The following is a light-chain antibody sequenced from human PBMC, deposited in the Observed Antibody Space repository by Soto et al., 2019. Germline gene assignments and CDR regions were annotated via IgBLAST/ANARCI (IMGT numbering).Light chain of an antibody. V-gene: IGKV3-20*01. CDR1: QSVSSSY. CDR2: GAS. Sequence: EFVLTQSPGTLSLSPGERATLSCRAIQSVSSSYLAWYQQKPGQAPRLLIYGASSRATGIPDRFSGSGSGTEFILTISSLQSEDFAVYYCQQYNNWPLITFGQGTRLEI. CDR3: QQYNNWPLIT. J-gene: IGKJ5*01.